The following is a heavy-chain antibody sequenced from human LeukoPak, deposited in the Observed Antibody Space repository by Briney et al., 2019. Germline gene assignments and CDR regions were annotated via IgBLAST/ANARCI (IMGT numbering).Heavy chain of an antibody. V-gene: IGHV1-2*04. CDR1: RYTFTGYY. D-gene: IGHD6-13*01. J-gene: IGHJ4*02. CDR3: ASSSSSWYGLSFDY. Sequence: ASVKASCKASRYTFTGYYMHGGRQAPGQELEWMGWINPNSGGTNYAQKFQGWVTMTRDTSISTAYMELSRLRSDDTAVYYCASSSSSWYGLSFDYWGQGTLVTVSS. CDR2: INPNSGGT.